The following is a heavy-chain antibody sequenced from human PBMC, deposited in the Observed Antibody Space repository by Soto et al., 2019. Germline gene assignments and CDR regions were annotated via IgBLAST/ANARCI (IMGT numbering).Heavy chain of an antibody. V-gene: IGHV1-18*01. CDR3: ARKSVPIAAAGTLPYYMDV. J-gene: IGHJ6*03. Sequence: ASVKVSCKASGYTFTSYGISWVRQAPGQGFEWMGWISAYNGNTNYAQKLQGRVTMTTDTSTSTAYMELRSLRSDDTAVYYCARKSVPIAAAGTLPYYMDVWGKGTTVTVSS. D-gene: IGHD6-13*01. CDR1: GYTFTSYG. CDR2: ISAYNGNT.